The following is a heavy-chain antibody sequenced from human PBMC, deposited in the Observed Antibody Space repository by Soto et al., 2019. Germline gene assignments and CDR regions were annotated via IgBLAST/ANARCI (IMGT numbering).Heavy chain of an antibody. D-gene: IGHD3-16*01. J-gene: IGHJ4*02. CDR1: GFTFDDYA. V-gene: IGHV3-9*01. CDR3: AKDIGSHTDY. CDR2: ISWNSGSI. Sequence: GGSLRLSCAASGFTFDDYAMHWVRQAPGKGLEWVSGISWNSGSIGYADSVKGRFTISRDNAKNSLYLQMNSLRAEDTALYYCAKDIGSHTDYWGQGTLVTVSS.